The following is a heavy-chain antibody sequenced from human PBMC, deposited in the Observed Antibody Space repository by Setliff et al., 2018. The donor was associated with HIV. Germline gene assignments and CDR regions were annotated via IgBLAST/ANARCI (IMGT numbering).Heavy chain of an antibody. CDR1: RDSINGHW. CDR3: ARYKCINFACVGFDI. J-gene: IGHJ3*02. CDR2: IHYSGIT. Sequence: SETLSLTCTVSRDSINGHWWSWIRQPPGKGLEWTGSIHYSGITHYNPSLRSRLTMSVDTSKNQVSLKLTSVTAADTAVYYCARYKCINFACVGFDIWGQGTVVTVSS. V-gene: IGHV4-59*11. D-gene: IGHD3-9*01.